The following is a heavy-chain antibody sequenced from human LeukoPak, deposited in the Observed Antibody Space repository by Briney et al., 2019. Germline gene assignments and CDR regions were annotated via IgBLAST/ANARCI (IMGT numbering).Heavy chain of an antibody. CDR1: GFSFSSFW. D-gene: IGHD3-22*01. J-gene: IGHJ6*03. Sequence: GGSLRLSCAASGFSFSSFWMHWVRQGPGRGLVWVSRINSDGSSTSYADSVKGRFTISRDNAKNTLYLQMNSLRAEDTAVYYCARGSYDSSGYYYVYMDVWGKGTTVTVSS. V-gene: IGHV3-74*01. CDR2: INSDGSST. CDR3: ARGSYDSSGYYYVYMDV.